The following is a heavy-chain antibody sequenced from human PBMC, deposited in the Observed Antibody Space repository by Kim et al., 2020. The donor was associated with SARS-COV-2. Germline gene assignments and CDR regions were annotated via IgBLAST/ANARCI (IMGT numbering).Heavy chain of an antibody. V-gene: IGHV4-39*01. CDR2: MHHSGST. Sequence: SETLSLTCIVSGGSINTYDYWDWIRQTPGKGLEWIGSMHHSGSTYHNPSLQSRVTISVDMSKNQVSLKLRSVTAADTAVFYCARHVKANDAFDNWGQGTMVIVSS. J-gene: IGHJ3*02. CDR1: GGSINTYDY. CDR3: ARHVKANDAFDN.